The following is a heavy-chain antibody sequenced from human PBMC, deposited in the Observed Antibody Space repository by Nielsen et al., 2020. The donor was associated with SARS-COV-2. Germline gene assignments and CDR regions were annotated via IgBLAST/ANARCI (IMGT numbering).Heavy chain of an antibody. CDR1: GGSFSGYY. J-gene: IGHJ6*03. D-gene: IGHD3-9*01. V-gene: IGHV4-34*01. CDR3: ARGRYFDSYYMDV. Sequence: SETLSLTCAVYGGSFSGYYWSWIRQPPGKGLEWIGEINHSGSTNYNPSLKSRVTISVDTSKNQFPLKLSSVTAADTAVYYCARGRYFDSYYMDVWGKGTTVTVSS. CDR2: INHSGST.